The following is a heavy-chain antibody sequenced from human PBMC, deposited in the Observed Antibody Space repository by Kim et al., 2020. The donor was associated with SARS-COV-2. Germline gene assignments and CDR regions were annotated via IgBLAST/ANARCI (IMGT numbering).Heavy chain of an antibody. CDR2: ILRVADGGTI. CDR3: SSENWFYFNY. D-gene: IGHD3-9*01. Sequence: GGSLRLSCSVSGLTFNNAWMTWVRQAPGKGLEWVGRILRVADGGTIAYAAPVKGIFTISRDDSRNMLYLQMDGLKTEDTAVYYCSSENWFYFNYWGQGTLVTVSS. J-gene: IGHJ4*02. V-gene: IGHV3-15*01. CDR1: GLTFNNAW.